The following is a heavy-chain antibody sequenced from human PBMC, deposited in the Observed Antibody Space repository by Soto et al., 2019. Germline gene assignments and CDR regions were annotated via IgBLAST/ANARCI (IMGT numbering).Heavy chain of an antibody. CDR3: ARDLSGDYGALDT. CDR1: GFTFSSYG. J-gene: IGHJ3*02. CDR2: IWYDGSNK. D-gene: IGHD4-17*01. Sequence: SGGSLRLSCAPSGFTFSSYGMHWARQAPGKGLEWVAVIWYDGSNKVYADSVMGRFTISRDNSKNTLYLQMNSLRAEDTAVYYCARDLSGDYGALDTWGQGTMVTVSS. V-gene: IGHV3-33*01.